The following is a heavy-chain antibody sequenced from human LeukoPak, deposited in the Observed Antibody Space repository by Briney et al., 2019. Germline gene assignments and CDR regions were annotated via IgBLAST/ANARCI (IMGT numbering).Heavy chain of an antibody. CDR1: GFTFSSYE. CDR3: AREGYYSGMDV. CDR2: ISSSGSTI. Sequence: PGGSLRLSCAASGFTFSSYEMNWVRQAPGKGLEWVSYISSSGSTIYYADFVKGRFTISRDNAKNSLYLQMNSLRAEDTAVYYCAREGYYSGMDVWGQGTTVTVSS. J-gene: IGHJ6*02. V-gene: IGHV3-48*03.